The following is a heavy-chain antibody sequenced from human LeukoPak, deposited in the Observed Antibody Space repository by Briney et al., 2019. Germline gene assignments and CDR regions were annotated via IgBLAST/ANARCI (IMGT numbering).Heavy chain of an antibody. CDR2: ISGSGGST. J-gene: IGHJ4*02. CDR1: GFTFSSYA. V-gene: IGHV3-23*01. Sequence: GGSQRLSCAASGFTFSSYAMSWVRQAPGKGLEWVSAISGSGGSTYYADSVKGRFTISRDNCKNTLYLQMNSLRAEDTAVYYCAKDEYYYDSRGDFDYWGQGTLVTVSS. CDR3: AKDEYYYDSRGDFDY. D-gene: IGHD3-22*01.